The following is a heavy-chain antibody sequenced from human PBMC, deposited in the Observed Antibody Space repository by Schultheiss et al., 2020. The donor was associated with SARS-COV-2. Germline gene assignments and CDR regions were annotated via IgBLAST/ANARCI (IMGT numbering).Heavy chain of an antibody. CDR2: INHSGST. CDR3: ARERYYDFWSGYWYLDY. Sequence: SETLSLTCAVYGGSFSGYSWSWIRQPPGKGLEWIGEINHSGSTNYNPSLKSRVTISVDTSKNQFSLKLSSVTAADTAVYYCARERYYDFWSGYWYLDYWGQGTLVTVSS. D-gene: IGHD3-3*01. J-gene: IGHJ4*02. CDR1: GGSFSGYS. V-gene: IGHV4-34*01.